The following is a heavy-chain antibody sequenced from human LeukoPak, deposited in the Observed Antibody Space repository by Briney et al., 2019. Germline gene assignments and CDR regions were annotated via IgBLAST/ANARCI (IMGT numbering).Heavy chain of an antibody. CDR1: GGSISSYY. V-gene: IGHV4-59*01. Sequence: SSETLSLTCTVSGGSISSYYWSWIRQPPGKGLEWIGYIYYSGSTNYNPSLKSRVTISVDTSKNQFSLKLSSVTAADTAVYYCARSGGPFPWDYWRQGTLVTVSS. CDR3: ARSGGPFPWDY. D-gene: IGHD2-21*01. J-gene: IGHJ4*02. CDR2: IYYSGST.